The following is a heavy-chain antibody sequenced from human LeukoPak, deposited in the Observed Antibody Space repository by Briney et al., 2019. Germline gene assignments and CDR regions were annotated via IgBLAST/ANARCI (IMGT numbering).Heavy chain of an antibody. D-gene: IGHD2-15*01. Sequence: PRGSLRLSCAASGFTFSNFAMHWVRQAPGQGLEWVAVISYDGSDKYYAGSVKGRFTISRENAKTSLYLQMNSLRAGDTAVYFCARVGYCSGGTCPFDYWGQGTLVTVSS. J-gene: IGHJ4*02. CDR3: ARVGYCSGGTCPFDY. V-gene: IGHV3-30*14. CDR1: GFTFSNFA. CDR2: ISYDGSDK.